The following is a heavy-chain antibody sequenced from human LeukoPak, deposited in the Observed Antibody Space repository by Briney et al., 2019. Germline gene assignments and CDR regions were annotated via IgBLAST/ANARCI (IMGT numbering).Heavy chain of an antibody. V-gene: IGHV1-46*01. D-gene: IGHD3-22*01. CDR2: INPSGGST. CDR3: ARGFYYYDSSGYIGPYYFDY. J-gene: IGHJ4*02. CDR1: GYTFTSYY. Sequence: ASVKVSCKASGYTFTSYYMHWVRQAPGQGLEWMGIINPSGGSTSYAQKFQGRVTMTRDTSTSTVYMELSSLRSEDTAVYYCARGFYYYDSSGYIGPYYFDYWGQGTLVTVSS.